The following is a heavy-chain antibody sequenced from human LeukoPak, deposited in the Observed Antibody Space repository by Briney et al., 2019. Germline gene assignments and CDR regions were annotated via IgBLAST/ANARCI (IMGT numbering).Heavy chain of an antibody. Sequence: ASVKVSCKASGYTFTSYYMHWVRQAPGQGLEWMGIINPSGGSTSYAQKFQGRGTMTRDTSTSTVYMELSSLRSEDTAVYYCASSAYYYDSSGYYILGAFDIWGQGTMVTVSS. CDR2: INPSGGST. CDR3: ASSAYYYDSSGYYILGAFDI. V-gene: IGHV1-46*03. CDR1: GYTFTSYY. J-gene: IGHJ3*02. D-gene: IGHD3-22*01.